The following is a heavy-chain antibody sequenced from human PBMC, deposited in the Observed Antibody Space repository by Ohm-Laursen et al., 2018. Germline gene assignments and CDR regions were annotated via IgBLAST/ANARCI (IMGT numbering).Heavy chain of an antibody. V-gene: IGHV3-30*03. CDR2: ISYDGSNE. Sequence: SLRLSCSASGFTFSSYGMHWVRQAPGKGLDWVAVISYDGSNEYYADSVKGRFTISRDNSKNTLYLQMNSLRAEDTAVYYCARVRGQYHGSGGSFDAWGQGTLVTVSS. D-gene: IGHD3-10*01. CDR3: ARVRGQYHGSGGSFDA. CDR1: GFTFSSYG. J-gene: IGHJ5*02.